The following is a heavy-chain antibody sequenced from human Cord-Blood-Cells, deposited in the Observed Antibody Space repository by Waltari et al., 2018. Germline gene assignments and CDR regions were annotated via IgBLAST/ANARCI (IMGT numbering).Heavy chain of an antibody. CDR1: GGTFSSYA. D-gene: IGHD3-3*01. Sequence: QVQLVQSGAEVKKPGSSVKVSCKASGGTFSSYAISWVRQAPGQGLEWMGGIIPIFGTANYPQRFQGRVTITADESTSTAYMELRSLRSEDTAVYYCARDVQFYDFWSGYSNWFDPWGQGTLVTVSS. CDR2: IIPIFGTA. CDR3: ARDVQFYDFWSGYSNWFDP. V-gene: IGHV1-69*01. J-gene: IGHJ5*02.